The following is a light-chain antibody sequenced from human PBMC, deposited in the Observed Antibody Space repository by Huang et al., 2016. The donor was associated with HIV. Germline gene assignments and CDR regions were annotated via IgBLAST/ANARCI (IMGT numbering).Light chain of an antibody. J-gene: IGKJ5*01. CDR2: SAS. Sequence: IQMTQSPTSLSASVGDRVFISCRTSQNVGTYLNWYQQKPGQAPKLLISSASTLHRGVPSRFSGGGSGTVFTLTIRGLQFDDFATYFCQQSYGALSSFGPGTRL. CDR1: QNVGTY. CDR3: QQSYGALSS. V-gene: IGKV1-39*01.